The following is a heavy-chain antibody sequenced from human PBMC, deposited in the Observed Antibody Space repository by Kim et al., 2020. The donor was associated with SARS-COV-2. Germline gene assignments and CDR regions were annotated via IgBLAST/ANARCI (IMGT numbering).Heavy chain of an antibody. D-gene: IGHD3-9*01. Sequence: SVKGRFTISRDNSENSLYLQMNSLRTEDTALFYCAKGESKYDIRGDAFDIWGQGTRVTVSS. CDR3: AKGESKYDIRGDAFDI. V-gene: IGHV3-43*01. J-gene: IGHJ3*02.